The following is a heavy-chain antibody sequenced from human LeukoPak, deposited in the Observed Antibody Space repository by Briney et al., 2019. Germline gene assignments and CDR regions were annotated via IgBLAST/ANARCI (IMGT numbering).Heavy chain of an antibody. J-gene: IGHJ5*02. CDR3: ARWYQYNWFDP. CDR2: IYYSGST. Sequence: PSETLSLTCTVSGGPISSYYWSWIRQPPRKGLEWIGYIYYSGSTNYNPSLKSRVTISVDTSKNQFSLKLSSVTAADTAVYYCARWYQYNWFDPWGQGTLVTVSS. V-gene: IGHV4-59*01. D-gene: IGHD2-15*01. CDR1: GGPISSYY.